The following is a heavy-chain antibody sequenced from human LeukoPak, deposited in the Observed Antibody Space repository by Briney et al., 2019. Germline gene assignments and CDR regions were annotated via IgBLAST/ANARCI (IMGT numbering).Heavy chain of an antibody. V-gene: IGHV3-23*01. CDR1: GFTFSSYA. CDR2: ISGSGGST. Sequence: GGTLRLSCAASGFTFSSYAMSWVRQAPGKGLEWVSAISGSGGSTYYADSVEGRFTISRDNSKNTLYLQMNSLRAEDTAVYHCAKDGLRSDYYYYMDVWGKGTTVTMSS. J-gene: IGHJ6*03. D-gene: IGHD4-17*01. CDR3: AKDGLRSDYYYYMDV.